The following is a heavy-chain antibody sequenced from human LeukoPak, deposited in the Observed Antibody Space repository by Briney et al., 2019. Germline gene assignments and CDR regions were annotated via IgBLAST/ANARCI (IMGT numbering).Heavy chain of an antibody. J-gene: IGHJ4*02. Sequence: ASVKVSCKASGYTFSTYTVHWVRQAPGQRLEWMGWINAGNGNTKYSQNFQGRVSITRDTSASTAYVEMSSLRCEDTAVYYCAREIDRDDYNRFFDYWGQGTLVTVSS. CDR1: GYTFSTYT. D-gene: IGHD5-24*01. CDR2: INAGNGNT. V-gene: IGHV1-3*01. CDR3: AREIDRDDYNRFFDY.